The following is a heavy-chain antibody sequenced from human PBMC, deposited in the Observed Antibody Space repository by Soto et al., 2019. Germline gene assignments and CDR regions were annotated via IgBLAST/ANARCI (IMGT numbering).Heavy chain of an antibody. CDR2: IHHSGST. CDR3: ARSTGGDACHF. V-gene: IGHV4-4*02. D-gene: IGHD7-27*01. J-gene: IGHJ3*01. Sequence: QVQLQESGPGLVKPAGTLSLTCAVSGGSLTSNDWWTWVRQPPGKGLEWVGQIHHSGSTFYNPSLRSRITVSINVSANLFSLHLDSVPAADTALYYCARSTGGDACHFWGQGKMVTVSS. CDR1: GGSLTSNDW.